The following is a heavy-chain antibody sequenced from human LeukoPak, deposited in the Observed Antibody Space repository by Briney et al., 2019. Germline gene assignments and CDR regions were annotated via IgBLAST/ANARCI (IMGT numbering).Heavy chain of an antibody. D-gene: IGHD2-2*01. Sequence: SETLSLTCSVSGSSMNLYSWNWIRQSPGKGLEWIAYMYYSGTTNYNPSLENRAAISLDLSRHQFSLRLNSVTAADTAVYFCARAGQGYCTSASCFLSLDYWGQGTLVTVSS. CDR3: ARAGQGYCTSASCFLSLDY. CDR2: MYYSGTT. CDR1: GSSMNLYS. V-gene: IGHV4-59*12. J-gene: IGHJ4*02.